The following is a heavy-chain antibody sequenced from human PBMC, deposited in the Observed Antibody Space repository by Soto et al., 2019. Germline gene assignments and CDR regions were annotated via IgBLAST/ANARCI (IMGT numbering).Heavy chain of an antibody. V-gene: IGHV3-30*18. CDR2: ISYDGSNK. CDR1: GFTFSSYG. CDR3: AKDPQPIAVAGPVDY. Sequence: GGSLRLSCAASGFTFSSYGMHCFRQAPGKGLEWVAVISYDGSNKYYADSVKGRFTISRDNSKNTLYLQMNSLRAEDTAVYYCAKDPQPIAVAGPVDYWGQGTLVTVSS. D-gene: IGHD6-19*01. J-gene: IGHJ4*02.